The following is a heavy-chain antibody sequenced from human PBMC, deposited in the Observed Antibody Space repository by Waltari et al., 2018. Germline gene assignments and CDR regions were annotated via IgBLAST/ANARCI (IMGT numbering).Heavy chain of an antibody. J-gene: IGHJ4*02. CDR1: VFTFSSYS. CDR2: ISSSSSYI. CDR3: ARDPTEGGFDY. V-gene: IGHV3-21*01. D-gene: IGHD4-4*01. Sequence: EVQLVESGGGLVKPGGSLRLSCAASVFTFSSYSMNWVRQAPGKGLEWVSSISSSSSYIYYADSVKGRFTISRDNAKNSLYLQMNSLRAEDTAVYYCARDPTEGGFDYWGQGTLVTVSS.